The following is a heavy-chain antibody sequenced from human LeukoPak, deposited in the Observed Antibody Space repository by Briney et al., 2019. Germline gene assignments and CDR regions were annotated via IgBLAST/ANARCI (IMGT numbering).Heavy chain of an antibody. CDR1: GYTLTELS. V-gene: IGHV1-24*01. Sequence: ASVKVSCKVSGYTLTELSMHWVRQAPGKGLEWMGGFDPEDGETIYAQKFQGRVTMTEDTSTDTAYMELSSLRSEDTAVYYCATPDRSGYSRYAFDIWGQGTMVTVSS. D-gene: IGHD3-22*01. CDR3: ATPDRSGYSRYAFDI. CDR2: FDPEDGET. J-gene: IGHJ3*02.